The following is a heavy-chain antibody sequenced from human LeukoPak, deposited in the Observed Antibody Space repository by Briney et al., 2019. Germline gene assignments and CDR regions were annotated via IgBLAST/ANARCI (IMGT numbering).Heavy chain of an antibody. CDR1: GFTFGDYA. CDR3: TRDRNSGWYPTPLFDY. D-gene: IGHD6-19*01. V-gene: IGHV3-49*04. Sequence: GGSLRLSCTASGFTFGDYAMSWVRQAPGKGLEWVGFIRSKAYGGTTEYAASVKGRFTISRDDSKSIAYLQMNSLKTEDTAVYYCTRDRNSGWYPTPLFDYWGQGTLVTVSS. J-gene: IGHJ4*02. CDR2: IRSKAYGGTT.